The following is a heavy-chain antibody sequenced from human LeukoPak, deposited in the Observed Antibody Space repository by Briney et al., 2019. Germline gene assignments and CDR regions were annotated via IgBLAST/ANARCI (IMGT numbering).Heavy chain of an antibody. CDR1: GFTFSSYG. Sequence: GGSLRLSCAASGFTFSSYGMSWVRQAPGKGLEWVSYISSSGSTIYYADSVKGRFTISRDNAKNSLYLQMNSLRAEDAAVYYCAKDRGMTTVTTVDYWGQGTLVTVSS. V-gene: IGHV3-48*04. CDR3: AKDRGMTTVTTVDY. J-gene: IGHJ4*02. CDR2: ISSSGSTI. D-gene: IGHD4-17*01.